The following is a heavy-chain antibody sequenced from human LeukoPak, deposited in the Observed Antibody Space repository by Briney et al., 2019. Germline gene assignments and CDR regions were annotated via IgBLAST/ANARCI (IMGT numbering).Heavy chain of an antibody. J-gene: IGHJ4*02. Sequence: ASVKVSCKASGYTFTGYYMHWVRQAPGQGLEWMGWINPNSGGTNYAQKFQGRVTMTGDTSISTAYMELSRLRSDDTAVYYCASGDILTGYYFDYWGQGTLVTVSS. CDR1: GYTFTGYY. D-gene: IGHD3-9*01. CDR2: INPNSGGT. V-gene: IGHV1-2*02. CDR3: ASGDILTGYYFDY.